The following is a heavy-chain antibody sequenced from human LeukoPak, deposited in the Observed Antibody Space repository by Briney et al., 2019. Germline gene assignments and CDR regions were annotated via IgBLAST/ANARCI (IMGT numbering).Heavy chain of an antibody. J-gene: IGHJ4*02. CDR1: GFTFSTYA. D-gene: IGHD6-19*01. Sequence: GSLRLSCAASGFTFSTYAMSWVRQAPGKGLEWVSAISDSGGSTYYADSVKGRFTISRDNSKNTLYLQMNSLRAEDTAVYYCAKDRGWFLDYWGQGTLVTVSS. CDR3: AKDRGWFLDY. CDR2: ISDSGGST. V-gene: IGHV3-23*01.